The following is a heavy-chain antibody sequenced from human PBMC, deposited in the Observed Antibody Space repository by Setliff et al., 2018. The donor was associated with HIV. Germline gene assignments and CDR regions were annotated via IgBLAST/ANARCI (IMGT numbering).Heavy chain of an antibody. CDR3: ARNFGLSHSGKYYYYYGMDI. D-gene: IGHD3-10*01. V-gene: IGHV1-8*02. J-gene: IGHJ6*02. Sequence: ASVKVSCKASGYTFTSYDINGVRQATGQGLEWMGWMNPNSGNTGYAQKFQGRVTMTRNTTINAAYMELRGLRSDDTAVYYCARNFGLSHSGKYYYYYGMDIWGQGTTVTVSS. CDR1: GYTFTSYD. CDR2: MNPNSGNT.